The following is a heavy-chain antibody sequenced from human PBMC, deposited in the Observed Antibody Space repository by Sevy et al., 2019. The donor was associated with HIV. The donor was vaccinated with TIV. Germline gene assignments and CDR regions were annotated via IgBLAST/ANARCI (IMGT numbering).Heavy chain of an antibody. Sequence: GGSLRLSCAASGFTFSSYAMSWVRQAPGKGLEWVSAISGSGGSTYYADSVKGRFTISRDNSKNTLYLQMNSLRAEDTAVYYCAKDAFYGDYINYYYYYMDIWGKGTTVTVSS. D-gene: IGHD4-17*01. CDR1: GFTFSSYA. J-gene: IGHJ6*03. CDR2: ISGSGGST. V-gene: IGHV3-23*01. CDR3: AKDAFYGDYINYYYYYMDI.